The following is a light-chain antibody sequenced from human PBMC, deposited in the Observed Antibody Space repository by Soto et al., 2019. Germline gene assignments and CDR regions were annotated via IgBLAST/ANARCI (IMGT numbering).Light chain of an antibody. Sequence: DIVMTQSPDSLAVSLGERATINCKSSQSLLYNSNNKNYLAWYQQEPGQPPKLLIYWASTRESGVPDRFSGSGSGTDFTLTISNLQAEDVAVYYCNQYYSVPLTIGGGTKVAIK. V-gene: IGKV4-1*01. CDR1: QSLLYNSNNKNY. J-gene: IGKJ4*01. CDR3: NQYYSVPLT. CDR2: WAS.